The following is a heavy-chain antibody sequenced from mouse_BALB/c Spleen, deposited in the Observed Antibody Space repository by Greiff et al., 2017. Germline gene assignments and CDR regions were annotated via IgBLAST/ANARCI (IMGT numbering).Heavy chain of an antibody. V-gene: IGHV3-1*02. J-gene: IGHJ3*01. CDR1: GYSITSGYS. D-gene: IGHD1-1*01. Sequence: EVKLQESGPDLVKPSQSLSLTCTVTGYSITSGYSWHWLRQFPGNKLEWMGYIHYSGSTNYHPSLKSRISITRDTSKNQFFLQLNSVTTEDTATYYCASRIYYYGSSWFAYWGQGTLVTVSA. CDR2: IHYSGST. CDR3: ASRIYYYGSSWFAY.